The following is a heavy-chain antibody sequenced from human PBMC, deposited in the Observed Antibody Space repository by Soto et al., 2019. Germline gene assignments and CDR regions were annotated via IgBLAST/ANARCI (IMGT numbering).Heavy chain of an antibody. CDR3: VRDLLGSGGHFDY. Sequence: QPGGSLRLSCAASGFIFSGFGMHWVRQAPGKGLEWVAHIWYDGSNTYYADSVRGRFTISRDNSRNTVYLQMNSLRAEDTAVYHCVRDLLGSGGHFDYWGQGTLVTVSS. CDR1: GFIFSGFG. V-gene: IGHV3-33*01. CDR2: IWYDGSNT. D-gene: IGHD7-27*01. J-gene: IGHJ4*02.